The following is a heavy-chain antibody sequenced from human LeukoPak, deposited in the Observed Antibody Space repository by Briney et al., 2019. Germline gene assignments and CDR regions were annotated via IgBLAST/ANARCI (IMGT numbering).Heavy chain of an antibody. CDR2: ISYDGSNK. D-gene: IGHD1-26*01. Sequence: PGGSLRLSCAASGFTFSSYGMHWVRQAPGKGLEWVAVISYDGSNKYYADSVKGRFTISRNNSKSTLYLQMNSLRAEDTAVYYCAKGGATANYFDYWGQGTLVTVSS. J-gene: IGHJ4*02. CDR3: AKGGATANYFDY. V-gene: IGHV3-30*18. CDR1: GFTFSSYG.